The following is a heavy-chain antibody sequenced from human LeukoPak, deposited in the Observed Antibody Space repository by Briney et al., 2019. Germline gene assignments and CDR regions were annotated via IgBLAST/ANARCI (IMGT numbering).Heavy chain of an antibody. J-gene: IGHJ5*02. CDR1: GYTFTGYY. Sequence: ASVKVSCKASGYTFTGYYMHWVRQAPGQGHEWMGWINPNSGGTNYAQKFQGRVTMTRDTSIRTAYMELSRLRSDDTVVYYYARESSRDIVVVPAAPGNCFDPWGQGTLVTVSS. D-gene: IGHD2-2*01. CDR2: INPNSGGT. V-gene: IGHV1-2*02. CDR3: ARESSRDIVVVPAAPGNCFDP.